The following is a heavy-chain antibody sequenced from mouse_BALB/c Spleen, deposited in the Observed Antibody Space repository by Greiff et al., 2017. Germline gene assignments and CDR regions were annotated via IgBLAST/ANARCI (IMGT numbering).Heavy chain of an antibody. D-gene: IGHD1-1*01. CDR2: INSNGGST. V-gene: IGHV5-6-3*01. J-gene: IGHJ3*01. CDR3: ARDYYGSTWFAY. Sequence: EVMLVESGGGLVQPGGSLKLSCAASGFTFSSYGMSWVRQTPDKRLELVATINSNGGSTYYPDSVKGRFTISRDNAKNTLYLQMSSLKSEDTAMYYCARDYYGSTWFAYWGQGTLGTVAA. CDR1: GFTFSSYG.